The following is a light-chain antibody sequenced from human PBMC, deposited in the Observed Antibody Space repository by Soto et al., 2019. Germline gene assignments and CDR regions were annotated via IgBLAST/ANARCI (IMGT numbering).Light chain of an antibody. Sequence: EIVLTQSPGTLSLSPGERATLSCRASQSVSSSYLAWYQQKPGQAPRLLNYGASSRATGIPDRFSGSGSGTDFTLTISRLEPEDFAVYYCQQYGSSPGTFGPGTKVDIK. CDR3: QQYGSSPGT. CDR2: GAS. V-gene: IGKV3-20*01. J-gene: IGKJ3*01. CDR1: QSVSSSY.